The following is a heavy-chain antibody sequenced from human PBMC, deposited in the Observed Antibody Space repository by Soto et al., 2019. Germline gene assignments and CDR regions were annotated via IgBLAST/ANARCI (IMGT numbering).Heavy chain of an antibody. CDR2: IIPIFGTA. CDR1: GGTFSSYA. CDR3: ATKRETYYYDSSGQGYVDY. V-gene: IGHV1-69*01. J-gene: IGHJ4*02. Sequence: QVQLVQSGAEVKKPGSSVKVSCKASGGTFSSYAISWVRQAPGQGLEWMGGIIPIFGTANYAQKFQGRVTITADESTSTAYMELSSLRSEDTAVYYCATKRETYYYDSSGQGYVDYWGQGTLVTVSS. D-gene: IGHD3-22*01.